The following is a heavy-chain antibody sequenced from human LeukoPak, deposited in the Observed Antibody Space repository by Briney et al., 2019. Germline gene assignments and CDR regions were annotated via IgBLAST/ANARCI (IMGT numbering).Heavy chain of an antibody. CDR3: ARGRTMIVFPLGDY. V-gene: IGHV1-3*01. J-gene: IGHJ4*02. Sequence: ASVKVSCKAPGYTFTSYAMHWVRQAPGQRLEWMGWINAGNGNTKYSQKFQGRVTITRDTSASTAYMELSSLRSEDTAVYYCARGRTMIVFPLGDYWGQGTLVTVSS. CDR2: INAGNGNT. D-gene: IGHD3-22*01. CDR1: GYTFTSYA.